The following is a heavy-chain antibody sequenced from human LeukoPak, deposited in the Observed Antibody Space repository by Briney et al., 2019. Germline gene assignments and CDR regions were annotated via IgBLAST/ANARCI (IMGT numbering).Heavy chain of an antibody. Sequence: LPGGSLRLSCAASGFTFSSYEMNWVRQAPGKGLEWVSYISSSGSTIYYAASVKGRFTISRDNSKNTLYLQMNSLRAEDTAVYYCARSRLSGINDAFDIWGQGTTVTVSS. D-gene: IGHD3-3*01. CDR1: GFTFSSYE. V-gene: IGHV3-48*03. CDR3: ARSRLSGINDAFDI. CDR2: ISSSGSTI. J-gene: IGHJ3*02.